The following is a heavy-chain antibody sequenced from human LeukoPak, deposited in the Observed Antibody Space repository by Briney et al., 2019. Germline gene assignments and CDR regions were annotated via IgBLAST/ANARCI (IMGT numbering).Heavy chain of an antibody. D-gene: IGHD3-9*01. J-gene: IGHJ5*02. CDR2: ITSDSTI. CDR1: GFSFINYE. Sequence: PGGSLRLSCAASGFSFINYEMHWVRQAPGKGLEWLAYITSDSTIYQADSVKGRFTISRDNAKNSLYLQMNSLSAEDTAVYYCARDILGGYEGGGDYLDTWGKETRATVSS. V-gene: IGHV3-69-1*02. CDR3: ARDILGGYEGGGDYLDT.